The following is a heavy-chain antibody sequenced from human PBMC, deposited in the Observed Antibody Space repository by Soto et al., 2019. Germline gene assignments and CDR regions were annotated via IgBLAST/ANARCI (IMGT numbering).Heavy chain of an antibody. V-gene: IGHV1-18*01. CDR2: ISAYNGNT. J-gene: IGHJ6*02. Sequence: QVQLVQSGAEVKKPGASVKVSCKASGYTFTSYGISWVRQAPGQGLEWMGWISAYNGNTNYAQKLQGRVTMTTDTCTSTAYMELRSLRSDDTAVYYCATFPRKTGTHAPIAPPDGMDVWGQGTTVTVSS. CDR1: GYTFTSYG. D-gene: IGHD1-7*01. CDR3: ATFPRKTGTHAPIAPPDGMDV.